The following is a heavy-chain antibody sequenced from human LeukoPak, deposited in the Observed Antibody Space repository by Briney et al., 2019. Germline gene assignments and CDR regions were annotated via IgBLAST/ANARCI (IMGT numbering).Heavy chain of an antibody. CDR1: GYTFTSYG. CDR3: ARGTRRVGATPNFDY. Sequence: ASVKVSCKASGYTFTSYGISWVRQAPGQGLEWMGWISAYNGNTNYAQKLQGRVTMTTDTSTSTAYMELRSLRSDDTAVYYCARGTRRVGATPNFDYWGQGTLVTVSS. CDR2: ISAYNGNT. V-gene: IGHV1-18*01. D-gene: IGHD1-26*01. J-gene: IGHJ4*02.